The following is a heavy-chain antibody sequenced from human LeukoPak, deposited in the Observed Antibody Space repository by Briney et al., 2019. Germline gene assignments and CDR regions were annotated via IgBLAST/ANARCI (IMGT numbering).Heavy chain of an antibody. Sequence: ASVKVSCKASGYTFTGYYMHWVRQAPGQGLEWMGWINPNSGGTNYAQKFQGRVIMTRDTSISTAYMELSRLRSDDTAVYYCASGDILTGQGYYFDYWGQGTLVTVSS. CDR2: INPNSGGT. CDR3: ASGDILTGQGYYFDY. D-gene: IGHD3-9*01. V-gene: IGHV1-2*02. J-gene: IGHJ4*02. CDR1: GYTFTGYY.